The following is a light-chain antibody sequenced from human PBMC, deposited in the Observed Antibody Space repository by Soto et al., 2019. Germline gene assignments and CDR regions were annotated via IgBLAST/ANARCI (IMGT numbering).Light chain of an antibody. Sequence: DIQMIQSPSSVSASVGDRVTVTCRASQNITTWLTWYQQTPGKAPHLLIYGASTLQRGVTSSFSGSGCGTEFTLTITSLQPEALATYYGQQGSRFPLTFGPGT. CDR2: GAS. J-gene: IGKJ3*01. CDR1: QNITTW. V-gene: IGKV1-12*01. CDR3: QQGSRFPLT.